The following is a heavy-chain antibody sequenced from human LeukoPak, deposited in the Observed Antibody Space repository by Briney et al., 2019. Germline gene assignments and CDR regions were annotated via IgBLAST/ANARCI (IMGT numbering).Heavy chain of an antibody. D-gene: IGHD1-20*01. CDR2: ISAYNGNT. Sequence: ASVKVSCKASGYTFTSYGISWVRQAPGQGLEWMGWISAYNGNTNYAQKLQGRVTMTRDTSTSTVYMELSSLRSEDTAVYYCARDYNWNDYWGQGTLVTVSS. J-gene: IGHJ4*02. CDR3: ARDYNWNDY. V-gene: IGHV1-18*01. CDR1: GYTFTSYG.